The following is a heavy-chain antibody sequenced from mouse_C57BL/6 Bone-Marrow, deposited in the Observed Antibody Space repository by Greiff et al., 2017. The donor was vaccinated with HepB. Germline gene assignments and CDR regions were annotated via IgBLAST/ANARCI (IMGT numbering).Heavy chain of an antibody. CDR1: GFNIKNTY. J-gene: IGHJ2*01. D-gene: IGHD1-1*01. CDR2: IDPANGNT. CDR3: AIYYYGSSYVGDY. V-gene: IGHV14-3*01. Sequence: EVQLQQSVAELVRPGASVKLSCTASGFNIKNTYMHWVKQRPEQGLEWIGRIDPANGNTKYAPKFQGKATITADTSSNTAYLQLSSLTSEDTAIYYCAIYYYGSSYVGDYWGHGTTLTVSS.